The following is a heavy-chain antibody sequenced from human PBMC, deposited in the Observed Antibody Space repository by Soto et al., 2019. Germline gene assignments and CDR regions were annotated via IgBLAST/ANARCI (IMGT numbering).Heavy chain of an antibody. CDR2: IWYDGSNK. D-gene: IGHD3-22*01. CDR1: GFTFSSYG. CDR3: ARDLAPYDSSGYYNYYYGMDV. Sequence: GGSLRLSCAASGFTFSSYGVHWVRQAPGKGLEWVAVIWYDGSNKYYADSVKGRFTISRDNSKNTLYLQMNSLRAEDTAVYYCARDLAPYDSSGYYNYYYGMDVWGQGTTVTVSS. V-gene: IGHV3-33*01. J-gene: IGHJ6*02.